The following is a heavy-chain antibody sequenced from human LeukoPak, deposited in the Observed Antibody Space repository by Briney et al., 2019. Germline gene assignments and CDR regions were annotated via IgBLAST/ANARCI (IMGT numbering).Heavy chain of an antibody. CDR3: AKRGVVIRVILVGFHKEAYYFDS. Sequence: PGGSLRLSCAVSGITLSNYGMSRVRQAPGKGLEWVAGISDSGGRTNYADSVKGRFTISRDNPKNTLYLQMNSLRAEDTAVYLCAKRGVVIRVILVGFHKEAYYFDSWGQGALVTVSS. CDR1: GITLSNYG. CDR2: ISDSGGRT. V-gene: IGHV3-23*01. D-gene: IGHD3-22*01. J-gene: IGHJ4*02.